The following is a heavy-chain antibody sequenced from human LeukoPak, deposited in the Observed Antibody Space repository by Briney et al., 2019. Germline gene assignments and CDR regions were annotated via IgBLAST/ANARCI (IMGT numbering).Heavy chain of an antibody. Sequence: GGSLRLSCAASGFPFSSYAMHWVRQAPGKGLEWVAVISYDGSNKYYADSVKGRFTISRDNSKNTLYLQMNSLRAEDTAVYYCARSSSGNAFDIWGQGTMVTVSS. CDR2: ISYDGSNK. V-gene: IGHV3-30-3*01. J-gene: IGHJ3*02. CDR1: GFPFSSYA. D-gene: IGHD3-22*01. CDR3: ARSSSGNAFDI.